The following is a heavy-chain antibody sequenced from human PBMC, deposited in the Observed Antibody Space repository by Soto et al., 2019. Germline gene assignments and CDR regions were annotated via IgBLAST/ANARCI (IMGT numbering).Heavy chain of an antibody. V-gene: IGHV3-23*01. Sequence: PXGSLRLACAASGFTLSSYAMSWVRQAPGKGLEWVSAISGSGGSTYYADSVKGRFTISRDNSKNTLYLQMNSLRAEDTAVYYCARAYYYDSSGYYYVSSFDYWGQGTLVTVSS. J-gene: IGHJ4*02. D-gene: IGHD3-22*01. CDR2: ISGSGGST. CDR1: GFTLSSYA. CDR3: ARAYYYDSSGYYYVSSFDY.